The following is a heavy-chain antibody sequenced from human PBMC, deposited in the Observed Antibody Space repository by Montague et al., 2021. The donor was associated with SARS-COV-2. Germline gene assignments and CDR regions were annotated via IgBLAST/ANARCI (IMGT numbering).Heavy chain of an antibody. D-gene: IGHD2-21*01. Sequence: TLSLTCTVSGDSIGSGRYHWSWVRQPAGKGLGFIGRIYITGATNYNPSLKSRVAISVDTSKNQFSLKLTSVTAADTAVYHCAREQVMWWFDPWGQGTLVTVSS. CDR1: GDSIGSGRYH. V-gene: IGHV4-61*02. CDR2: IYITGAT. J-gene: IGHJ5*02. CDR3: AREQVMWWFDP.